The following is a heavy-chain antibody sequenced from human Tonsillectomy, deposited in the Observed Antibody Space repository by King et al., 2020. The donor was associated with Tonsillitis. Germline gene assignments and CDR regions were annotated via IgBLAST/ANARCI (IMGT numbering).Heavy chain of an antibody. CDR2: ISYDGSNK. Sequence: VQLVESGGGVVQPGRSLRLSCAASGFTFSSYGMHWVRQAPGKGLEWVAIISYDGSNKYYADSVKGRFTISRDNSKSMLYLQMNTLRAEDTAVYYCAKEYCSSASCWFDPWGQGTLVTVSS. D-gene: IGHD2-2*01. CDR1: GFTFSSYG. CDR3: AKEYCSSASCWFDP. V-gene: IGHV3-30*18. J-gene: IGHJ5*02.